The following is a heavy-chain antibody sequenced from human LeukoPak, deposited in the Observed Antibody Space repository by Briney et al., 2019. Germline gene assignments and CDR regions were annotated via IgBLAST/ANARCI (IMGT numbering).Heavy chain of an antibody. D-gene: IGHD1-26*01. V-gene: IGHV4-34*01. J-gene: IGHJ4*02. CDR2: INHSGST. CDR3: ARISGSYSSY. Sequence: TSETLSLTCAVFGGSFSGYHWHWIRQPPGKGLEWIGEINHSGSTNYNPSLKSRVTISVDTSKNQFSLSLSSVTAADTAVYYCARISGSYSSYWGQGTLVTVSS. CDR1: GGSFSGYH.